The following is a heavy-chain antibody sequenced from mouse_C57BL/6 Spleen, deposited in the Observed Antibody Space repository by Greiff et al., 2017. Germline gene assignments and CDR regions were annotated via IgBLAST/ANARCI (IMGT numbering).Heavy chain of an antibody. V-gene: IGHV3-6*01. D-gene: IGHD2-4*01. CDR3: AREGLRYYAMDY. CDR2: ISYDGSN. Sequence: EESGPGLVKPSQSLSLTCSVTGYSITSGYYWNWIRQFPGNKLEWVGYISYDGSNNYNPSLKNRISITRDPSKNQFFLKLNSGTTEDTATYYCAREGLRYYAMDYWGQGTSVTVSS. J-gene: IGHJ4*01. CDR1: GYSITSGYY.